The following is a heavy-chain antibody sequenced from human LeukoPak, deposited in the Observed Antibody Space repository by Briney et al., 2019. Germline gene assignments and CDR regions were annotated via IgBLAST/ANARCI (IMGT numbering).Heavy chain of an antibody. CDR1: GGSISSGSYY. J-gene: IGHJ6*03. CDR3: ARDMTYYYGSGSYYLYYYYMDV. V-gene: IGHV4-61*02. Sequence: ASQTLSLTCTVSGGSISSGSYYWSWIRQPAGKGLEWIGRIYTSGSTNYNPSLKSRVTISVDTSKNQFSLKLSSVTAADTAVYYCARDMTYYYGSGSYYLYYYYMDVWGKGTTVTISS. CDR2: IYTSGST. D-gene: IGHD3-10*01.